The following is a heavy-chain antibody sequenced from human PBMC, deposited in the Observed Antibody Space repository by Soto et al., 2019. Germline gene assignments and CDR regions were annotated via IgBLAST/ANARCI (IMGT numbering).Heavy chain of an antibody. CDR3: ARSGNGYSSSWDRVPPTYYYYGMDV. CDR1: GGSISSGGYS. CDR2: IYHSGST. D-gene: IGHD6-13*01. J-gene: IGHJ6*02. V-gene: IGHV4-30-2*01. Sequence: KASETLSLTCAVSGGSISSGGYSWSWIRQPPGKGLEWIGYIYHSGSTYYNPSLKSRVTISVDRSKNQFSLKLSSVTAADTAVYYCARSGNGYSSSWDRVPPTYYYYGMDVWGQGTTVTVSS.